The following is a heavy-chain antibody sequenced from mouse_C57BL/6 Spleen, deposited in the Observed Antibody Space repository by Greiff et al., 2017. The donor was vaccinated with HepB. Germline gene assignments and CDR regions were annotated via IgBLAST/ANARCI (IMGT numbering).Heavy chain of an antibody. Sequence: LQESGAELVRPGASVKLSCKASGYTFTDYYINWVKQRPGQGLEWIARIYPGSGNTYYNEKFKGKATLTAEKSSSTAYMQLSSLTSEDSAVYFCARGVTYYYAMDYWGQGTSVTVSS. J-gene: IGHJ4*01. V-gene: IGHV1-76*01. CDR3: ARGVTYYYAMDY. CDR1: GYTFTDYY. CDR2: IYPGSGNT. D-gene: IGHD2-2*01.